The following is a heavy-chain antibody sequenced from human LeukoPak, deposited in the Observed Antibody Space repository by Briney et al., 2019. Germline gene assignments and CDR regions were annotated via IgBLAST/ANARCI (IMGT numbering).Heavy chain of an antibody. CDR3: AKVSYGDYYYGMDV. V-gene: IGHV3-23*01. J-gene: IGHJ6*02. CDR1: GFTFSSYA. Sequence: PGGSLRLSCAASGFTFSSYAMSWVRQAPGKGLEWVSVISGSGGSTYYADSVKGRFTISRDNSKNTLYLQMNSLRAEDTAVYYCAKVSYGDYYYGMDVWGQGTTVTVSS. CDR2: ISGSGGST. D-gene: IGHD4-17*01.